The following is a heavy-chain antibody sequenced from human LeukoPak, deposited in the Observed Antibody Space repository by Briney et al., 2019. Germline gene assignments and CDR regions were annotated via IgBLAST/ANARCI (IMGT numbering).Heavy chain of an antibody. CDR2: IIPLLGIT. D-gene: IGHD1-20*01. V-gene: IGHV1-69*04. CDR3: ASEPSRLDNWDGDS. CDR1: GGTFSSYA. J-gene: IGHJ4*02. Sequence: ASVKVSCKASGGTFSSYAINWVRQAPGQGLEWMGRIIPLLGITNYAPKFQDRLTITAGKSTGTAYMELNSLRSEDTAMYYCASEPSRLDNWDGDSWGQGTLVTVSS.